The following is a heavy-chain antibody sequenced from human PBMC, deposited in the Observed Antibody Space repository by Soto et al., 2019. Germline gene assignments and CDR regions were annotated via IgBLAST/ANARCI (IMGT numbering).Heavy chain of an antibody. D-gene: IGHD2-15*01. V-gene: IGHV1-69*01. J-gene: IGHJ4*02. CDR1: RVAFSCCA. CDR3: ARVAGAYTYVNVGSFDY. Sequence: PAKASSKAPRVAFSCCAISWARQAHGQGLEWMGGIMPIFGTANYAQKFQGRVTITADESTSTAYMELSSLRSEDTAVYYCARVAGAYTYVNVGSFDYWGKGTLVTVSS. CDR2: IMPIFGTA.